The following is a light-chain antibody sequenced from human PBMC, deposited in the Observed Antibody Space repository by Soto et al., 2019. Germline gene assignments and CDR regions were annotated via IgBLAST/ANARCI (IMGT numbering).Light chain of an antibody. J-gene: IGKJ3*01. V-gene: IGKV1-27*01. CDR3: QKYSSVPV. CDR1: QGIRNF. CDR2: AAS. Sequence: DIQMTQSPTSLSASVGDRVTITCRASQGIRNFVAWYQQKPGKPPKLLIYAASTLQSGVPSRFSGSGSGTDFTLTINSLQPEDAATYSCQKYSSVPVFGPGTKVEI.